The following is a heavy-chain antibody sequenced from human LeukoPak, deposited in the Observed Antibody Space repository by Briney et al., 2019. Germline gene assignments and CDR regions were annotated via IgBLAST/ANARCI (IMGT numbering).Heavy chain of an antibody. CDR1: GFTVSKDD. Sequence: PGGSLRLSCAASGFTVSKDDFHWVRQAPGKGLEWVAAIGVTGDTYYTDSVKGRFTISREDAANSLYLQMRSLGAGDTALYYCIKEFCGSRAACAGGSYYDFWGRGALVTVSS. J-gene: IGHJ2*01. CDR3: IKEFCGSRAACAGGSYYDF. CDR2: IGVTGDT. D-gene: IGHD2-15*01. V-gene: IGHV3-13*01.